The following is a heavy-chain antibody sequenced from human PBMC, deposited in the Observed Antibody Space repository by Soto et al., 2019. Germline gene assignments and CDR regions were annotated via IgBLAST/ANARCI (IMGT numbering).Heavy chain of an antibody. D-gene: IGHD2-8*01. CDR1: GYTFTGYY. V-gene: IGHV1-2*04. J-gene: IGHJ6*02. CDR2: INPNSGGT. CDR3: ARDQYPVLPPINYYYYGMAV. Sequence: ASVKVSCKASGYTFTGYYMHWVRQAPGQGLEWMGWINPNSGGTNYAQKFQGWVTMTRDTSISTAYMELSRLRSDDTAVYYCARDQYPVLPPINYYYYGMAVWAQGKTVTVSS.